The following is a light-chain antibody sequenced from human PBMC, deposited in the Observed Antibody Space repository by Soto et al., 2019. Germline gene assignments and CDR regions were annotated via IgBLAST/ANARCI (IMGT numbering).Light chain of an antibody. Sequence: DIQMTQSPSSLSASVGDRVSITCRASQDIRSYLNWYQQKPGKAPELLIYATPNLQSGVPPRFSASGSGTDFTLTISSLQPEDFATYYCQQGYSTQWTSGQGTKVEIK. J-gene: IGKJ1*01. V-gene: IGKV1-39*01. CDR2: ATP. CDR1: QDIRSY. CDR3: QQGYSTQWT.